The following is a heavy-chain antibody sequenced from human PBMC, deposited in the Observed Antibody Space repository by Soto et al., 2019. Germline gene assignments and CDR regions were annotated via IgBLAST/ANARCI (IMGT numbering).Heavy chain of an antibody. D-gene: IGHD6-13*01. CDR3: AKAAGVSPSTVKDALDV. CDR1: GFSFNRYG. J-gene: IGHJ3*01. V-gene: IGHV3-30*18. Sequence: QVQLVESGGGVVQPGRSLRLSCAASGFSFNRYGMHWVRQAPGTGLEWVAVISYDGNSKYYADSVKGRVTISRDSSKNTLFLQMDSLRPEDTAVYFCAKAAGVSPSTVKDALDVWGQGTMVTVSS. CDR2: ISYDGNSK.